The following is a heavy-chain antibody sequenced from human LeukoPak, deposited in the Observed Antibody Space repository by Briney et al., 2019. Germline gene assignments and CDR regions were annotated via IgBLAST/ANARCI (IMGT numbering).Heavy chain of an antibody. CDR2: FDPEDGET. J-gene: IGHJ4*02. CDR3: ATDRQLSGQFDY. D-gene: IGHD2-2*01. V-gene: IGHV1-24*01. Sequence: GASVKVSCKVSGYTLTELSMHWVRQAPGKGLEWMGGFDPEDGETICAQKFQGRVTMTEDTSTDTAYMELSSLRSEDTAVYYCATDRQLSGQFDYWGQGTLVTVSS. CDR1: GYTLTELS.